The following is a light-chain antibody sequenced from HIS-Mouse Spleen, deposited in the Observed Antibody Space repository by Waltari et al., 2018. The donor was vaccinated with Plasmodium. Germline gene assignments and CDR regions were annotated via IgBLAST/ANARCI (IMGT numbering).Light chain of an antibody. J-gene: IGKJ4*01. V-gene: IGKV3-20*01. CDR1: QSVSSSY. CDR2: GAS. CDR3: QPYGSSPLT. Sequence: EIVLTQSPGTLALPPGEGAILSCRASQSVSSSYLVWYQQKHGQAPRLLIYGASSRATGIPDRFSGSVSETDYTLTISRLEPEDFAVHYCQPYGSSPLTFGGGTKVEIK.